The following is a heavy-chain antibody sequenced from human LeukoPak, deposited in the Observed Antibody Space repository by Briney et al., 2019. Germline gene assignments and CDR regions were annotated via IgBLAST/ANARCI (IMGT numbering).Heavy chain of an antibody. D-gene: IGHD3-3*01. CDR3: AIRSGYCTWYFDY. V-gene: IGHV1-2*02. CDR2: INPNSGGT. CDR1: GYTFTGYY. J-gene: IGHJ4*02. Sequence: GASVKVSCKASGYTFTGYYMHWVRQAPGQGLEWMGWINPNSGGTNYAQKFQGRVTMTRDTSISTAYMELSRLRSDDTAVYYCAIRSGYCTWYFDYWGQGTLVTVSS.